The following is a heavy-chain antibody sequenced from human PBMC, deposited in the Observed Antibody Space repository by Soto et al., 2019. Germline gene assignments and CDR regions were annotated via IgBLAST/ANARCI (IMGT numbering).Heavy chain of an antibody. D-gene: IGHD3-3*01. Sequence: GSLRLSCAASGFTVSSNYMSWVRQAPGKGLEWVSVIYSGGSTYYADSEKGRFTISRHNSKNTRYLQMNSLRAEDTAVYYCARDKNFWSGYYTHGYYMDVWGKGTTVTVSS. J-gene: IGHJ6*03. V-gene: IGHV3-53*04. CDR1: GFTVSSNY. CDR3: ARDKNFWSGYYTHGYYMDV. CDR2: IYSGGST.